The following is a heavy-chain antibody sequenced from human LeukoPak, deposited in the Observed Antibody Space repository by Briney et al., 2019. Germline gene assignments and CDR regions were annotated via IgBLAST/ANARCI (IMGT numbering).Heavy chain of an antibody. CDR2: LQFDGSVE. V-gene: IGHV3-30*02. CDR1: GFAFSNYG. J-gene: IGHJ4*02. CDR3: AKDRGWFGGSLANFDY. D-gene: IGHD3-10*01. Sequence: GGSLRLSCVASGFAFSNYGIHWVRQAPGKGLEWVTFLQFDGSVEFYADSVKGRFTISRDNSRYTLYLEVNSLRAEDTAVYYCAKDRGWFGGSLANFDYWGQGTLVTVSS.